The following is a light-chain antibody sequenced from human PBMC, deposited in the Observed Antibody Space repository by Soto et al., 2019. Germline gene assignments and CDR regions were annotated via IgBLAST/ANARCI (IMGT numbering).Light chain of an antibody. CDR3: SSYTSSTNNV. CDR2: EVS. Sequence: QSVLTQPASVSRPPGQSSTISCTGTSSDVGGYNYVSWYQQHPGKAPKLMIYEVSNRPSGFSNRFSGSKSGNTASLTISGLQAEEEADYYCSSYTSSTNNVFGTGTKVTVL. CDR1: SSDVGGYNY. J-gene: IGLJ1*01. V-gene: IGLV2-14*01.